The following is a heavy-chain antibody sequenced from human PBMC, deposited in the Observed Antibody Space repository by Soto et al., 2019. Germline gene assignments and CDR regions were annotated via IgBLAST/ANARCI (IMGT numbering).Heavy chain of an antibody. V-gene: IGHV4-59*12. CDR2: VYHSGST. CDR1: GGSISSYY. CDR3: APRPPQIVVTLLPFPS. J-gene: IGHJ5*02. D-gene: IGHD2-15*01. Sequence: KPSETLSLTCTVSGGSISSYYWSWIRQPPGKGLEWIGEVYHSGSTRYNPSLKSRVTISVDKPNNQFSLKLSSMTGADTAVYYCAPRPPQIVVTLLPFPSWGQGTPVTVSS.